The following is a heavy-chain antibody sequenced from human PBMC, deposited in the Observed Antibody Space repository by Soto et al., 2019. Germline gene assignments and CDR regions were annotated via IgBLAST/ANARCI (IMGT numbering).Heavy chain of an antibody. CDR2: ISYDGSNK. Sequence: GGSLRLSCAASGFTFSSYAMHWVRQAPGKGLEWVAGISYDGSNKYYADSVKGRFTISRDNSKNTLYLQMNSLRAEDVSVYSCARSTGVRSAFDIWGQGTMVTVSS. CDR3: ARSTGVRSAFDI. V-gene: IGHV3-30*04. CDR1: GFTFSSYA. J-gene: IGHJ3*02. D-gene: IGHD7-27*01.